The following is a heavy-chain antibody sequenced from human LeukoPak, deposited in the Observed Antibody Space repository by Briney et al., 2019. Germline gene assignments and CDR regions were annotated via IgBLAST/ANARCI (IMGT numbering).Heavy chain of an antibody. J-gene: IGHJ3*02. CDR3: ARDRGDGYDAFDI. D-gene: IGHD5-24*01. CDR2: ISSSSSYI. V-gene: IGHV3-21*01. Sequence: GGSLRLSCAASGFTFSSCSMNWVRQAPGKGLEWVSSISSSSSYIYYADSVKGRFTISRDNAKNSLYLQMNSLRAEDTAAYYCARDRGDGYDAFDIWGQGTMVTVSS. CDR1: GFTFSSCS.